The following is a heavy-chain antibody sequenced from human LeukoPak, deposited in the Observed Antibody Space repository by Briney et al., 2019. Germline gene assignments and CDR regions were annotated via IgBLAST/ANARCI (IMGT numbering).Heavy chain of an antibody. CDR2: INPNSGGT. V-gene: IGHV1-2*02. Sequence: ASVKVSCKASGYTFTGYYMHWVRPAPGQGLEWMGWINPNSGGTNYAQKFQGRVTMTRDTSISTAYMELSRLRSDDTAVYYCARDPRIAVAGTSYYYYGMDVWGQGTTVTVSS. CDR3: ARDPRIAVAGTSYYYYGMDV. J-gene: IGHJ6*02. D-gene: IGHD6-19*01. CDR1: GYTFTGYY.